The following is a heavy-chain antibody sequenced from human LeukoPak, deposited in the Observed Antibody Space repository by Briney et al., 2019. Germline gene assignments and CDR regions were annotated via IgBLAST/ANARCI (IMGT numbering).Heavy chain of an antibody. J-gene: IGHJ4*02. D-gene: IGHD3-16*01. CDR3: AREMDYVWGSYDY. Sequence: SETLSLTCTVAGGSISRHNWSWIRQPAGQGLEWIGRIQTNGNTIYNPSLKSRVTMSVDTSKNQFSLKLSFVTAADTAVYFCAREMDYVWGSYDYWGQGTLVAVSS. V-gene: IGHV4-4*07. CDR1: GGSISRHN. CDR2: IQTNGNT.